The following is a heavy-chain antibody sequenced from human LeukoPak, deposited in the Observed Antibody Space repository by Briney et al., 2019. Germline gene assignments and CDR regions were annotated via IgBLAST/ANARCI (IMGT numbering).Heavy chain of an antibody. CDR1: GFTFSSYA. CDR2: ISGGGGST. J-gene: IGHJ4*02. V-gene: IGHV3-23*01. D-gene: IGHD3-3*01. CDR3: AKAARNRRIYDVFDR. Sequence: GGSLRLSCAASGFTFSSYAMSWVRQAPGKGLEWVSAISGGGGSTYYTDYVKGRFTISTDNSKTTLFLQMNSLRAEDTAVYYCAKAARNRRIYDVFDRWGQGTLVTVSP.